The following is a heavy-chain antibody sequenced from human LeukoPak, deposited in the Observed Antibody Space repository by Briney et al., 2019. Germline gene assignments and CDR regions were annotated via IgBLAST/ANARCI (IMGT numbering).Heavy chain of an antibody. CDR1: GFTFSSYG. D-gene: IGHD3-22*01. V-gene: IGHV3-33*01. CDR3: ARDNSPGSDGPAYYYDSSGYSRYFDY. J-gene: IGHJ4*02. Sequence: GGSLRLSCAASGFTFSSYGMHWVRQAPGKGLEWVAVIRYDGSNKYYADSVKGRFTISRDNSKNTLYLQMNSLRAEDTAVYYCARDNSPGSDGPAYYYDSSGYSRYFDYWGQGTLVTVSS. CDR2: IRYDGSNK.